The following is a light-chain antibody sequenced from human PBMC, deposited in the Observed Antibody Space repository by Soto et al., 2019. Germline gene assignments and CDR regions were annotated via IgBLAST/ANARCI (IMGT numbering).Light chain of an antibody. V-gene: IGKV3-15*01. Sequence: EIVMTQSPATLSVSPGERATLSCRASQSVSSNLAWYQQKPGQAPRLLIYGASTRATGIPARFSGSGSGIEFTLTISSLQSEDFAVYYCQQYNNRWTFGQGTKVEIK. CDR2: GAS. J-gene: IGKJ1*01. CDR3: QQYNNRWT. CDR1: QSVSSN.